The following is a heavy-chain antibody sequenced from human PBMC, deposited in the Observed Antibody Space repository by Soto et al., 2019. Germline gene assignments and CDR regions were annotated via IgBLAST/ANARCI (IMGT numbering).Heavy chain of an antibody. D-gene: IGHD6-13*01. J-gene: IGHJ5*02. Sequence: QVQLQESGPGLVKPSQTLSLTCTVSGGSIGSGGYYWSWIRQHPGKGLEWIGYIYYSGSTYYNPSLKSRVTISVDSSKNQFSLKLSSVTAADTAVYYCARQHFSSSWYWFDPWGQGTLVTVSS. CDR2: IYYSGST. V-gene: IGHV4-31*03. CDR1: GGSIGSGGYY. CDR3: ARQHFSSSWYWFDP.